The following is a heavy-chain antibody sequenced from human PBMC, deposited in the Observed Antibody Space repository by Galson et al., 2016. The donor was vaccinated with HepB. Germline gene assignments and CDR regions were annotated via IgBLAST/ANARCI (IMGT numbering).Heavy chain of an antibody. D-gene: IGHD6-13*01. CDR2: INPRSSNT. Sequence: SVKVSCKASGHTFTSYYIHWVRQAPGQGLEWMGIINPRSSNTNYAQKFQGRVTMTRDTSTSTVYMQLSSLGSDDTAVYYCAAALDDYYYGMDVWGQGTTVTVSS. J-gene: IGHJ6*02. V-gene: IGHV1-46*01. CDR1: GHTFTSYY. CDR3: AAALDDYYYGMDV.